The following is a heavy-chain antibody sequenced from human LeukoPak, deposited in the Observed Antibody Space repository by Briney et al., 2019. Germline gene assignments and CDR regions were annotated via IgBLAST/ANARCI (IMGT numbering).Heavy chain of an antibody. CDR3: ARRVTGRGTYYFDY. Sequence: PSETLSLTCSVSGDSISSNYWSWIRQPPGKGLEWIGYIYNSGSTKYNPSLKSRVTISVDTSKNQFSLKLNSVTAADTAVYYCARRVTGRGTYYFDYWGQGTLVTVSS. J-gene: IGHJ4*02. D-gene: IGHD3-16*01. V-gene: IGHV4-59*08. CDR2: IYNSGST. CDR1: GDSISSNY.